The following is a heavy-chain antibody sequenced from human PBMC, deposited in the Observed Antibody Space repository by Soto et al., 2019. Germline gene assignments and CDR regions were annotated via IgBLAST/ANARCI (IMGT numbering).Heavy chain of an antibody. Sequence: PSETLSLTCTVSGGSVSSGNYYWSWIRQPPGKGLQWIGYLHYSGRINYNPSLRSRVTISADTSKNQFSLKMSSVTAADTAVYYCARDPGYDSSGYFVDYWGQGALVTVSS. CDR3: ARDPGYDSSGYFVDY. V-gene: IGHV4-61*01. CDR1: GGSVSSGNYY. D-gene: IGHD3-22*01. J-gene: IGHJ4*02. CDR2: LHYSGRI.